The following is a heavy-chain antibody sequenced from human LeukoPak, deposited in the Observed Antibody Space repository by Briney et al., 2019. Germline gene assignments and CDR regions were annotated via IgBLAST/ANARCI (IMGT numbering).Heavy chain of an antibody. Sequence: ASVKVSCKASGYTFTSYDINWVRQATGQGLEWMGWMNPNSGNTGCAQKFQGRVTMTRNTSISTAYMELSSLRSEDTAVYYCARVKRISSTFDPWGQGTLVTVSS. D-gene: IGHD2-15*01. CDR2: MNPNSGNT. J-gene: IGHJ5*02. CDR1: GYTFTSYD. CDR3: ARVKRISSTFDP. V-gene: IGHV1-8*01.